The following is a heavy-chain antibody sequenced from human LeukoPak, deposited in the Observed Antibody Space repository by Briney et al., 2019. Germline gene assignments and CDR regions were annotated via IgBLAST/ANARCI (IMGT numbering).Heavy chain of an antibody. CDR2: ITVSGGNT. J-gene: IGHJ4*02. Sequence: GGSLRLSCAASRFTFSTYAMSWVRRAPGKGLEWVSAITVSGGNTYYADSVKGRFTISRDNSKNTLYLQMNSLRAEDTAVCYCAKDHGSSGSSPFDYWGQGTLVTVSS. V-gene: IGHV3-23*01. CDR3: AKDHGSSGSSPFDY. D-gene: IGHD6-6*01. CDR1: RFTFSTYA.